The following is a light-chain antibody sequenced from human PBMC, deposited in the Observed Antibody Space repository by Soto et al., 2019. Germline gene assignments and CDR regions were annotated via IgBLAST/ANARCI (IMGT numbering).Light chain of an antibody. CDR1: NSEVWAYNL. CDR2: EGG. Sequence: QSVLTPPASLSGSPGQSIALSFPGNNSEVWAYNLFFWYQQHPGKAPKLLISEGGKRPSGVFDRFSGSKSGNTASLTISGLQAEDEADYYCCSFAAGNTYVFGTGTKVTVL. CDR3: CSFAAGNTYV. V-gene: IGLV2-23*01. J-gene: IGLJ1*01.